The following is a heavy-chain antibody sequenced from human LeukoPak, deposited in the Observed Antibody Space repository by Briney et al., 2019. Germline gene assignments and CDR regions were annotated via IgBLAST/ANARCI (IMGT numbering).Heavy chain of an antibody. CDR1: GGSISSYY. D-gene: IGHD5/OR15-5a*01. V-gene: IGHV4-59*08. CDR3: AKFVSTGWFDP. J-gene: IGHJ5*02. CDR2: IYSSGST. Sequence: SETLSLTCTVSGGSISSYYWSWIRQPPGKGLEWIGYIYSSGSTNYNPSLKCRVTISVDTSENKFSLKLSSVTAADTAIYYCAKFVSTGWFDPWGQGTLVTVSS.